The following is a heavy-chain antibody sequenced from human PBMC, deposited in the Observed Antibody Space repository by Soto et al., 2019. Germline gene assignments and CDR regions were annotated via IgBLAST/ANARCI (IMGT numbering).Heavy chain of an antibody. CDR1: GYIFIHYY. V-gene: IGHV1-46*01. CDR3: ARSLLQGDL. D-gene: IGHD2-21*01. J-gene: IGHJ4*02. Sequence: QVQLVQSGAEVKKPGASVQVSCKASGYIFIHYYIHWVRQAPGQGLEWMAIINPNGGSTNYAQKFQGRVTERNDTSTSTVSMELNSLGSDDTAVYFCARSLLQGDLWGQRTRVTVYS. CDR2: INPNGGST.